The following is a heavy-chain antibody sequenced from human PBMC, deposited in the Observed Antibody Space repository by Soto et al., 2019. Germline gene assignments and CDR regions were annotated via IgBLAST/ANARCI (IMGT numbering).Heavy chain of an antibody. Sequence: EVQLVESGGGLVQPGGSLRISCVASGFTFSSYWMHWVRQAPGKGLVWVSRINSDGSSTSYADSVKGRFTISRDNAKNTLYLQMNSLRAEDTAVYYCVRTSLVVAAATREDYWGQGTLVTVSS. CDR2: INSDGSST. D-gene: IGHD2-15*01. CDR1: GFTFSSYW. J-gene: IGHJ4*02. CDR3: VRTSLVVAAATREDY. V-gene: IGHV3-74*01.